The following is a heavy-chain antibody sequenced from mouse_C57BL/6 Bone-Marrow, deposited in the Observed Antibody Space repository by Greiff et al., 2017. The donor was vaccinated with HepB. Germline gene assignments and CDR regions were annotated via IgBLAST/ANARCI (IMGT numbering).Heavy chain of an antibody. CDR1: GFTFSDYG. CDR3: ARGGPMVTRAMDY. V-gene: IGHV5-15*04. D-gene: IGHD2-1*01. J-gene: IGHJ4*01. Sequence: EVKLVESGGGLVQPGGSLKLSCAASGFTFSDYGMAWVRQAPRKGPEWVAFISNLAYSIYYADTVTGRFTISRENAKNTLYLEMSSLRSEDTAMYYCARGGPMVTRAMDYWGQGTSVTVSS. CDR2: ISNLAYSI.